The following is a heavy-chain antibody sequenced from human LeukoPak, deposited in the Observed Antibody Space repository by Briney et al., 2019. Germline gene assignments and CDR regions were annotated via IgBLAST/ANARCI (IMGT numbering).Heavy chain of an antibody. CDR1: GGSISSYF. D-gene: IGHD5-18*01. V-gene: IGHV4-4*07. CDR3: ARDGSDSYGRGFDY. Sequence: SDTLSLTCNVSGGSISSYFWTWIRQPAGKGLEWIGRIYASGNTNYNSSLKSRVTMSVDTSKNQFSLKLSSVTAADTAVYYCARDGSDSYGRGFDYWGQGTLVSVSS. J-gene: IGHJ4*02. CDR2: IYASGNT.